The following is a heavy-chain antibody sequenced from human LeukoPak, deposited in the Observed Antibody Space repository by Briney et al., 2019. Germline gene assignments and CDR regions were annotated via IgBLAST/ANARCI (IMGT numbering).Heavy chain of an antibody. J-gene: IGHJ4*02. Sequence: GGSLRLSCAASGFTFSSYAMTWVRQAPGKGLDYVSAISGSGDSTYYADSVKGRFTISRDNSKNTLYLQMNSLRAEDTAVYYCARGGTSRNFDYWGQGTLVTVSS. V-gene: IGHV3-23*01. CDR2: ISGSGDST. CDR1: GFTFSSYA. CDR3: ARGGTSRNFDY. D-gene: IGHD1-26*01.